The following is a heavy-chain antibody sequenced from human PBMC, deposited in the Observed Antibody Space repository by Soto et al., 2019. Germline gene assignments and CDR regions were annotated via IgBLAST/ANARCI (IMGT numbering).Heavy chain of an antibody. D-gene: IGHD6-13*01. CDR2: ISSGSEYI. V-gene: IGHV3-21*01. CDR3: ATDGAAGSVMEV. J-gene: IGHJ6*02. CDR1: GFTFSTYG. Sequence: EMQLVESGGGLVKPGGSLRLSCAASGFTFSTYGMNWVRQAPGKRLEGVSSISSGSEYIYYADSLKGRLTISRANARNSLYLQLNSLRAADTAVYYCATDGAAGSVMEVWGQGTTGSVSS.